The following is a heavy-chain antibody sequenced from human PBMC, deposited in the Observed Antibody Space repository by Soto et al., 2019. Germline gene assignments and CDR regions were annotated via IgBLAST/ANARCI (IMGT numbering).Heavy chain of an antibody. CDR3: ARDMGVRDV. Sequence: QVQLVQSGAEVKKPGASVKVSCKASGYTFTSYYMHWVRQAPGQGLEWMGWINPDSGVTYYPHKFQDRVTMTRDTSISTAYMELSRLTSDDTALYYCARDMGVRDVWGQGTKVIVSS. D-gene: IGHD3-16*01. J-gene: IGHJ6*02. V-gene: IGHV1-2*02. CDR1: GYTFTSYY. CDR2: INPDSGVT.